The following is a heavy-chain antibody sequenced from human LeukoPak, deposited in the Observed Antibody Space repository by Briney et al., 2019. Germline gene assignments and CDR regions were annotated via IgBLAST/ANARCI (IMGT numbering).Heavy chain of an antibody. Sequence: PRRSLRLSCAASGFTLSSYAMHWVRQAPGKGLEWVAVISYDGSNKYYADSVKGRFTISRDDSKNTLYLQMNSLRAEDTAVYYCARDFEWLRSGYFDYWGQGTLVTVSS. J-gene: IGHJ4*02. CDR2: ISYDGSNK. D-gene: IGHD5-12*01. V-gene: IGHV3-30-3*01. CDR1: GFTLSSYA. CDR3: ARDFEWLRSGYFDY.